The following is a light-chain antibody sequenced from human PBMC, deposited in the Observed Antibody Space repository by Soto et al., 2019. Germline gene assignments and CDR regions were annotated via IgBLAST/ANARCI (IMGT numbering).Light chain of an antibody. Sequence: ETVLTQSPGTLALSPGERVTLSCRASQSVTYRYLAWYQQKPGQAPRLLIYAASTRATGIPDRVSGSGSGTDFTLTISRLEPEDFAVYYCQQYGSSSITFGQGTRLEIK. CDR1: QSVTYRY. V-gene: IGKV3-20*01. J-gene: IGKJ5*01. CDR3: QQYGSSSIT. CDR2: AAS.